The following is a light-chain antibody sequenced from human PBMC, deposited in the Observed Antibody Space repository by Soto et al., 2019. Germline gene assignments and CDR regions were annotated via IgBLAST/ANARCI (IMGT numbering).Light chain of an antibody. J-gene: IGLJ2*01. CDR2: ATS. V-gene: IGLV2-23*02. Sequence: QSVLTQPASVSGSPGQSITISCTGTSSDVGSYNLVSWYQQHPGKAPKLIIYATSKRPSGVSNRYSGSKSGNTASLSISGLQAEDEANYYCCSYAGSKTFTFGGGTKVTVL. CDR1: SSDVGSYNL. CDR3: CSYAGSKTFT.